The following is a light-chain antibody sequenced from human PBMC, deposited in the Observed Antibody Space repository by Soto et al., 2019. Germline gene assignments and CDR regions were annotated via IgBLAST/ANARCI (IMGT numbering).Light chain of an antibody. V-gene: IGLV3-21*02. CDR3: QGWDSSSDPQGYV. CDR1: NIGSKS. Sequence: SYELTQPPSVSVAPGQTARITCGGNNIGSKSVHWYQQKPGQAPVLVVYDDSDRPPGIPARFSGSKSGSTATLTISRVEAGDEADYYCQGWDSSSDPQGYVFGTGTKLTVL. CDR2: DDS. J-gene: IGLJ1*01.